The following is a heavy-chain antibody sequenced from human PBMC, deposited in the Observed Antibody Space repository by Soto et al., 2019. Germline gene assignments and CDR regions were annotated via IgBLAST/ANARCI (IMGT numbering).Heavy chain of an antibody. CDR2: INHSGST. CDR3: ARGIRGRNYYGMDV. V-gene: IGHV4-34*08. J-gene: IGHJ6*02. CDR1: GGNFSGYD. D-gene: IGHD6-13*01. Sequence: SETLSLTCAVYGGNFSGYDWSWIRQPPGKGLEWIGEINHSGSTNYNPSLKSRVTISVDTSKNQFSLKLSSVTAADTAVYYCARGIRGRNYYGMDVWGQGTTVTVSS.